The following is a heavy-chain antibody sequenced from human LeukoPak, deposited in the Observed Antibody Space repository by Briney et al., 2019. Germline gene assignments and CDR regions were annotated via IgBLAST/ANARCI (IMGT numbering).Heavy chain of an antibody. V-gene: IGHV1-24*01. J-gene: IGHJ6*02. CDR3: ATTPITPYYYYGMDV. Sequence: ASVNVSCTVSGYTLTELSMHWVRQAPGKGLEWMGGLDPEDGETIYAQKFQGRVTMTEDTSTDTAYMELSSLRSEDTAVYYCATTPITPYYYYGMDVWGQGTTVTVSS. CDR2: LDPEDGET. CDR1: GYTLTELS. D-gene: IGHD2-15*01.